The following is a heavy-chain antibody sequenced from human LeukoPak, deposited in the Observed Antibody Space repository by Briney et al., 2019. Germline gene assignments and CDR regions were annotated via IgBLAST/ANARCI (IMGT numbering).Heavy chain of an antibody. CDR1: GGSISSYY. Sequence: SETLSLTCTVSGGSISSYYWGWIRQPPGKGLEWIGYIYYSGSTNYNPSLKSRVTISVDTSKNQFSLKLSSVTAADTAVYYCARVRPGGYDFWSGYLDYWGQGTLVTVSS. CDR3: ARVRPGGYDFWSGYLDY. D-gene: IGHD3-3*01. CDR2: IYYSGST. V-gene: IGHV4-59*01. J-gene: IGHJ4*02.